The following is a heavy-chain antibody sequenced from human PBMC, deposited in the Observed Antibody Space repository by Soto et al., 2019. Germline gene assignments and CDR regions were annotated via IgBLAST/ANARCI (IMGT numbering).Heavy chain of an antibody. J-gene: IGHJ3*01. D-gene: IGHD3-10*01. CDR1: GGSISSYY. CDR3: ARVWGGAFDF. Sequence: QVQLQESGPGLVKPSETLSLTCTVSGGSISSYYWSWIRQPPGKGLEWIGYIYYSGSTNYNPSLKSRVTISVDTSKNQFSLKLTSGTAADTAVYYGARVWGGAFDFWGQGTMVTVSS. CDR2: IYYSGST. V-gene: IGHV4-59*01.